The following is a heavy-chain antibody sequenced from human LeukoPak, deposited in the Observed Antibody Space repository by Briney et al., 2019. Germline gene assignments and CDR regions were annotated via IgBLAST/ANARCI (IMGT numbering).Heavy chain of an antibody. CDR1: GSSFTTYW. Sequence: GESLQISCKGSGSSFTTYWIGWVRQMPGKGLEWMAIIFPGDSDTRYSPSFRGQVTISADKSISTAYLQWRSLKASDTAMYYCARPNLMTASSNDAFDIWGQGTMVTVSS. J-gene: IGHJ3*02. D-gene: IGHD3-16*01. CDR2: IFPGDSDT. CDR3: ARPNLMTASSNDAFDI. V-gene: IGHV5-51*01.